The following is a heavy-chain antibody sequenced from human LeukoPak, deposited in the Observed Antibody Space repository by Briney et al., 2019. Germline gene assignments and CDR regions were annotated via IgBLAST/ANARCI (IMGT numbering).Heavy chain of an antibody. Sequence: PSETLPLTCTVSGGSISSYYWSWIRQPPGKGLEWIGYIYYSGSTNYNPSLKSRVTISVDTSKNQFSLKLSSVTAADTAVYYCASYYYDSSGYPGAFDIWGQGTMVTVSS. CDR2: IYYSGST. J-gene: IGHJ3*02. V-gene: IGHV4-59*01. D-gene: IGHD3-22*01. CDR1: GGSISSYY. CDR3: ASYYYDSSGYPGAFDI.